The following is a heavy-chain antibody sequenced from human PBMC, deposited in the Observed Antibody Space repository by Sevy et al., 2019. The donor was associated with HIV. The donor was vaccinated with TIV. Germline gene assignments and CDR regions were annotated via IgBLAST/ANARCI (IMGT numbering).Heavy chain of an antibody. CDR1: GGSISSSSYY. CDR3: ARVSWYSSGWLWFDN. CDR2: IYHSGST. Sequence: LLQISETLSLTCTVSGGSISSSSYYWGWIRQPPGKGLEWIGTIYHSGSTYYNPSLKSRVTISVDTSKDQFSLKFTSVTAANTSLYYCARVSWYSSGWLWFDNWGQGTLVTVSS. J-gene: IGHJ5*02. D-gene: IGHD6-25*01. V-gene: IGHV4-39*01.